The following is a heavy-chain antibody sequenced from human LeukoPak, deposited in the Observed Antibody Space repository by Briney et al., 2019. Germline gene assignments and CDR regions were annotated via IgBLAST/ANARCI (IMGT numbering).Heavy chain of an antibody. CDR2: IYNSGSN. D-gene: IGHD3-10*01. Sequence: PSGTLSLTCTVSGGSISSYYWSWIRQPPGKGLEWIGYIYNSGSNNYNPSLKSRVTISVDTSKKQFSLKLSSVTAADTAVYYCAGSGVRGAIPDYWGQGTLVTVSS. V-gene: IGHV4-59*01. CDR1: GGSISSYY. J-gene: IGHJ4*02. CDR3: AGSGVRGAIPDY.